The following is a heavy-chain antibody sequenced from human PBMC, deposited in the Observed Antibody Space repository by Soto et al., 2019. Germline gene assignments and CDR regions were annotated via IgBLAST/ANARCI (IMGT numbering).Heavy chain of an antibody. CDR1: GGSIISGGYY. Sequence: SETLSLTCTVSGGSIISGGYYWIWIRQHPGKGLEWIGYIYYSGSTYYNPSLKSRVTISVDTSKNQFSLKLSSVTAADTAVYYCASTTTVTTTLLRYWGQGTLVTVSS. CDR2: IYYSGST. V-gene: IGHV4-31*02. CDR3: ASTTTVTTTLLRY. J-gene: IGHJ4*02. D-gene: IGHD4-17*01.